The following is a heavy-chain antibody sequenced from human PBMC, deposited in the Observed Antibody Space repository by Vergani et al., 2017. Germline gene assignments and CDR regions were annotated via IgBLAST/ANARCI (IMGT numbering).Heavy chain of an antibody. Sequence: QVQLVQSGAEVKKPGSSVKVSCKASGGTFSSYAISWVRQAPGQGLEWMGRIITILGIPNYAQKFQGRVTITADKSTNTAYMELGSLGSEDTAVYYCARERVEVGGSYHIDYWGQGTLVTVSS. CDR2: IITILGIP. D-gene: IGHD1-26*01. J-gene: IGHJ4*02. CDR3: ARERVEVGGSYHIDY. CDR1: GGTFSSYA. V-gene: IGHV1-69*04.